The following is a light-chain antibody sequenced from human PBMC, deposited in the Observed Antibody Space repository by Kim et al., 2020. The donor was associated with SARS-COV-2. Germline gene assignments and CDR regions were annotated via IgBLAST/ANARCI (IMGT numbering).Light chain of an antibody. CDR2: GKD. V-gene: IGLV3-19*01. Sequence: SSELTQDPAVSVALGQTVRITCQGDSLRSYYATWYQQKPGQAPKVVIYGKDNRPSWVPDRFSGSSSGNTAYLTITWTQAGDEADYYCNSRDSNDYVVFGG. CDR1: SLRSYY. J-gene: IGLJ2*01. CDR3: NSRDSNDYVV.